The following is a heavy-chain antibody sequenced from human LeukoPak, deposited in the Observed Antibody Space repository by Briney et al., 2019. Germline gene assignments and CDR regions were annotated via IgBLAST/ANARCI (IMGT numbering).Heavy chain of an antibody. CDR2: ISYDGSNK. J-gene: IGHJ4*02. Sequence: GGSLRLSCAASGFTFSSYAMHWVRQAPGKGLEWVAVISYDGSNKYYADSVKGRFTISRDNSKNTLYLQMNSLRAEDTAVYYCARDGSPYCSSTSCYRFGYWGRGTLVTVSS. CDR3: ARDGSPYCSSTSCYRFGY. CDR1: GFTFSSYA. D-gene: IGHD2-2*01. V-gene: IGHV3-30*01.